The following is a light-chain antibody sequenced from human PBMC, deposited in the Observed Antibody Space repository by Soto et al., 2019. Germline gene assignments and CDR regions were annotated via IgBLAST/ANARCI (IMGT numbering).Light chain of an antibody. V-gene: IGKV3-15*01. Sequence: EMVLTQSPFTLSVSPGERATLSCRASQSVSSNLAWYQHRPGQAPRLLIFVASTRATGVPARFSGGGSGTEFTLTISSLQSEDFALYYCQQYMHWPRTFGQGTKVDIK. CDR2: VAS. CDR1: QSVSSN. J-gene: IGKJ1*01. CDR3: QQYMHWPRT.